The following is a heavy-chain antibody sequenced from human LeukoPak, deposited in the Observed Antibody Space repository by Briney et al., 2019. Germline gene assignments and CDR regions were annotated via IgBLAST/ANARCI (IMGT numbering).Heavy chain of an antibody. D-gene: IGHD2-15*01. J-gene: IGHJ5*02. CDR1: GGSISSSSYY. V-gene: IGHV4-39*07. Sequence: SETLSLTCTVSGGSISSSSYYWDWIRQPPGKGLEWIGSIYYSGSTYYNPSLKSRVTISVDTSKNQFSLKLSSVTAADTAVYYCARHLEVVAASFSPFDPWGQGTLVTVSS. CDR3: ARHLEVVAASFSPFDP. CDR2: IYYSGST.